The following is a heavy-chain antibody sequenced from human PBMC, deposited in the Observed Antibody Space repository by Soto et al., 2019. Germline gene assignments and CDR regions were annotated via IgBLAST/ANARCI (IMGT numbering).Heavy chain of an antibody. CDR2: INAYNGNT. V-gene: IGHV1-18*01. CDR3: ARGDYMDV. J-gene: IGHJ6*03. Sequence: ASVKVSCKASGYTLTIYAMHWVRQAPGQRLEWMGWINAYNGNTKYSQKLQGRVTMTTDTSTSTAYMELRSLRSDDTAVYYCARGDYMDVWGKGTTVTVSS. CDR1: GYTLTIYA.